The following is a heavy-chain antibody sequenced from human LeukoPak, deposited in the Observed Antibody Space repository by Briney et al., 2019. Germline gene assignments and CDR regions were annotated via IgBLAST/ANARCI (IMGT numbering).Heavy chain of an antibody. D-gene: IGHD5-24*01. CDR1: GFTFSSYS. Sequence: PGGSLRLSCAASGFTFSSYSMNWVRRAQGKGLEWVSSISSSSSYIYYADSVKGRFTISRDNAKNSLYLQMNSLRAEDTAVYYCARDPRVEDFDLWGRGTLVTVSS. J-gene: IGHJ2*01. CDR3: ARDPRVEDFDL. V-gene: IGHV3-21*01. CDR2: ISSSSSYI.